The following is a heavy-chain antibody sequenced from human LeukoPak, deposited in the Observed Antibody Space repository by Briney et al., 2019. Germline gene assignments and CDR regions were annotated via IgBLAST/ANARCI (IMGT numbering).Heavy chain of an antibody. D-gene: IGHD4-17*01. Sequence: GGSLRLSCAGSKLTFSRYKMSWVRQAPGKGLEWVSAISGSGGSTYYADSVKGRFTISRDNSKNTLYLQMNSLRAEDTAVYYCAKVVTTVTTTTLDYWGQGTLVTVSS. V-gene: IGHV3-23*01. CDR1: KLTFSRYK. CDR2: ISGSGGST. CDR3: AKVVTTVTTTTLDY. J-gene: IGHJ4*02.